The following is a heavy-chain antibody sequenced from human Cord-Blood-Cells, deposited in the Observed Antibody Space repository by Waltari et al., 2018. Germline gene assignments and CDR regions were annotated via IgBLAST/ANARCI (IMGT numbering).Heavy chain of an antibody. CDR1: GGSISSGDYF. CDR3: ARGIGRYSNYNFDY. D-gene: IGHD4-4*01. Sequence: QVQLQESGPGLVKHSRTLSLTCTVPGGSISSGDYFWSWIRPPPGKGLEWIGYIYYSGSTYYNPSLKSRVTISVDTSKNQFSLKLSSVTAADTAVYYCARGIGRYSNYNFDYWGQGTLVTVSS. CDR2: IYYSGST. J-gene: IGHJ4*02. V-gene: IGHV4-30-4*01.